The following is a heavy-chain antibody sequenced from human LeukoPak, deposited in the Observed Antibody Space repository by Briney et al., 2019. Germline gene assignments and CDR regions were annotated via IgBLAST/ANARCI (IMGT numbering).Heavy chain of an antibody. CDR3: ARGPYIAAAGMWFDP. CDR2: IYYSGST. Sequence: SETLSLTRTVSGGSISSYYWSWIRQPPGKGLEWIGYIYYSGSTNYNPSLKSRVTISVDTSKNQFSLKLSSVTAADTAVYYCARGPYIAAAGMWFDPWGQGTLVTVSS. CDR1: GGSISSYY. V-gene: IGHV4-59*01. D-gene: IGHD6-13*01. J-gene: IGHJ5*02.